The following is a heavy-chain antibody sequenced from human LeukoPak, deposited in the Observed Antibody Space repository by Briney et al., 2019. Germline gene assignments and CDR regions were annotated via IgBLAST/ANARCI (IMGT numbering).Heavy chain of an antibody. D-gene: IGHD3-22*01. CDR3: AREQAYYYDSSGYRTGQFDY. J-gene: IGHJ4*02. Sequence: PSETLSLTCTVSGGSISSSSYYWGWIRQPPGKGLEWIGSIYYSGSTYYNPSLKSRVTISVDTSKNQFSLKLSSVTAADTAVYYCAREQAYYYDSSGYRTGQFDYWGQGTLVTVSS. V-gene: IGHV4-39*07. CDR2: IYYSGST. CDR1: GGSISSSSYY.